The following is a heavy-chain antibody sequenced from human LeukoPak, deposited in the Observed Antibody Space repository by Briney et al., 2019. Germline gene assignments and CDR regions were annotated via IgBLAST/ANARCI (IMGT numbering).Heavy chain of an antibody. CDR2: MYSGGST. D-gene: IGHD2-15*01. V-gene: IGHV3-53*01. Sequence: SLRRSSAASGFSVRSNYMSWVRQSPRKGLEWVSIMYSGGSTDYADSVKGRFIISRDHSKNRLYLQMNSLRAEATAVYYCARDRYCSGGSCYGDAFDLWGQGIMVTVSS. CDR1: GFSVRSNY. J-gene: IGHJ3*01. CDR3: ARDRYCSGGSCYGDAFDL.